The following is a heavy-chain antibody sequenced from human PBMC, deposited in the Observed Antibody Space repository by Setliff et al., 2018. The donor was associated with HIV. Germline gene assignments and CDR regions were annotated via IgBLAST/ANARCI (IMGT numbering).Heavy chain of an antibody. CDR3: ARDPGKTYYFDY. J-gene: IGHJ4*02. D-gene: IGHD3-10*01. CDR1: GYTFTSPY. CDR2: IHPSGGST. V-gene: IGHV1-46*01. Sequence: SVKVSCKASGYTFTSPYIHWVRQAPGQGLEWMGIIHPSGGSTSYAQKFQGRVTMTRDTSTSTVYLELSSLRSEDTAMYYCARDPGKTYYFDYWGQGTLVTVSS.